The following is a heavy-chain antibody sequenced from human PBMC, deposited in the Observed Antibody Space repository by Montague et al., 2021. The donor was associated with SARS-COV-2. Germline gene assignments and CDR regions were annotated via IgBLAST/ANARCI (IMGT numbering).Heavy chain of an antibody. CDR2: IYYSGST. Sequence: TLSLTCTISGDFVSSDGYYWSWIRQHPGKGLEWIGDIYYSGSTHYNLSLKSRVTISVDTSKNQFSLKLSSVTAADTAVYYCAREVMGSVNYYQAIKYGLDVWGQGTTVTVSS. CDR3: AREVMGSVNYYQAIKYGLDV. D-gene: IGHD3-10*01. CDR1: GDFVSSDGYY. J-gene: IGHJ6*02. V-gene: IGHV4-31*03.